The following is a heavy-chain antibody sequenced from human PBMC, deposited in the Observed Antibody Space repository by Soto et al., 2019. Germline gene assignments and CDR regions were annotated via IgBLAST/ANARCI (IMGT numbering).Heavy chain of an antibody. V-gene: IGHV3-66*01. J-gene: IGHJ4*02. CDR3: ARGAHCGGGLCSYFDF. CDR2: FHWGDNT. Sequence: GGSLRLSCAASGFSISDYFMTWVRQAPGKGLEWVSSFHWGDNTYYADSVKDRFTISRDHSKNTVYLEMSSLRDDDSAVYYCARGAHCGGGLCSYFDFWARGSLVTVSS. D-gene: IGHD2-15*01. CDR1: GFSISDYF.